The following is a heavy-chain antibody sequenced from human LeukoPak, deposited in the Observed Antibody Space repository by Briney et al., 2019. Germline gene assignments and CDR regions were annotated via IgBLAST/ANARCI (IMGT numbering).Heavy chain of an antibody. Sequence: GGSLRLSCAASRFTFSSYSMNWVRQAPGKGLEWVSSITSSNNYIYYGDSVKGRFTISRDDAKNSLFLQMNSLRAEDTAVYYCAGGIAVAGKDWGQGTLVTVSS. J-gene: IGHJ4*02. CDR2: ITSSNNYI. V-gene: IGHV3-21*01. CDR1: RFTFSSYS. CDR3: AGGIAVAGKD. D-gene: IGHD6-19*01.